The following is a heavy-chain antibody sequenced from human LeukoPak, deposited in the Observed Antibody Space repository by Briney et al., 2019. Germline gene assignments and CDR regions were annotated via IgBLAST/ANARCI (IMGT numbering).Heavy chain of an antibody. CDR1: GYSFTSYY. CDR3: AGQVYNVDSSGPWCFDY. Sequence: PGESLKISCKGSGYSFTSYYIAWVRQMPGKGLEWMGIIYPGDSDTRYSPSFQGQVTISADKSISTAYLQWSSLKASDTAMYYCAGQVYNVDSSGPWCFDYWGQGTLVTVSS. J-gene: IGHJ4*02. V-gene: IGHV5-51*01. D-gene: IGHD6-19*01. CDR2: IYPGDSDT.